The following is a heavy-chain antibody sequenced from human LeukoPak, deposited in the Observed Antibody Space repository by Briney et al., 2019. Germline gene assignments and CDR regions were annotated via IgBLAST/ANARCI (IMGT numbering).Heavy chain of an antibody. CDR2: IYSGGST. J-gene: IGHJ4*02. Sequence: PGGSLRLSCAASGFTVSSNYMSWVRQAPGKGLEWVSVIYSGGSTYYADSVKGRFTISRGNSKNTLYLQMNSLRAEDTAVYYCASVSMGKFDYWGQGTLVTVSS. CDR1: GFTVSSNY. V-gene: IGHV3-53*01. D-gene: IGHD2/OR15-2a*01. CDR3: ASVSMGKFDY.